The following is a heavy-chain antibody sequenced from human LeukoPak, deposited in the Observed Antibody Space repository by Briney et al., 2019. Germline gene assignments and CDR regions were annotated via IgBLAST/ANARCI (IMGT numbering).Heavy chain of an antibody. D-gene: IGHD5-18*01. CDR3: ARTRGYSYGLIDY. Sequence: GGSLRLSCAASGFTFSTYSINWVRQAPGKGLEWVSYVSSSSGTIYYADSVKGRFTISRDNAKNSLYLQMNSLRAEDTAVYYCARTRGYSYGLIDYWGQGTLVTVSS. J-gene: IGHJ4*02. V-gene: IGHV3-48*04. CDR2: VSSSSGTI. CDR1: GFTFSTYS.